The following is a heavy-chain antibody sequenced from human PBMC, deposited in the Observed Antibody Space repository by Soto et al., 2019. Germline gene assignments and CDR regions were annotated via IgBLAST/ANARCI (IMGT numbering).Heavy chain of an antibody. CDR1: GGPISSYY. J-gene: IGHJ4*02. CDR2: IYTSGST. CDR3: ARLASRNYYDSSGYWPLFDY. V-gene: IGHV4-4*07. D-gene: IGHD3-22*01. Sequence: SETLSLTCTVSGGPISSYYWSWIRQPAGKGLEWIGRIYTSGSTNYNPSLKSRVTMSVDTSKNQFSLKPSSVTAADTAVYYCARLASRNYYDSSGYWPLFDYWGQGTLVTVSS.